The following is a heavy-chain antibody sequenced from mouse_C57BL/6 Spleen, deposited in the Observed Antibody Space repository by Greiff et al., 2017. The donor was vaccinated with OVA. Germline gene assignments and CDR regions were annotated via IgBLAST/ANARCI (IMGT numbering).Heavy chain of an antibody. J-gene: IGHJ1*03. V-gene: IGHV1-39*01. Sequence: VHVKQSGPELVKPGASVKISCKASGYSFTDYNMNWVKQSNGKSLEWIGVINPNYGTTSYNQKFKGKATLTVDQSSSTAYMQLNSLTSEDSAVYYCATTTVVEGWYFDVWGTGTTVTVSS. CDR1: GYSFTDYN. CDR3: ATTTVVEGWYFDV. CDR2: INPNYGTT. D-gene: IGHD1-1*01.